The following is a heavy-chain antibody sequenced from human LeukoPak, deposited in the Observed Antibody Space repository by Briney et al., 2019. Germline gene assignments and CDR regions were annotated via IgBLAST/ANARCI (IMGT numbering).Heavy chain of an antibody. D-gene: IGHD1-1*01. CDR1: GGSFSDYD. CDR2: INQSGST. J-gene: IGHJ4*02. V-gene: IGHV4-34*01. Sequence: SETLSLTCAVYGGSFSDYDWSWIRKPPGKGLEWIGEINQSGSTNCAPSLKSRVSMSIDTSKSQFSLNLRSVTAADTAVYYCARYVPVKTGTTRASFDYWGQGALVTVSS. CDR3: ARYVPVKTGTTRASFDY.